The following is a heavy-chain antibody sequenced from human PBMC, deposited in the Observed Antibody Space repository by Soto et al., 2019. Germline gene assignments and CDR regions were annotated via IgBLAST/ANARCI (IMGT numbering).Heavy chain of an antibody. J-gene: IGHJ4*02. V-gene: IGHV3-23*01. CDR3: AKDGPWEGWLANFDY. Sequence: EVQLLESGGGLVQPGGSLRLSCAASGFTFSNYAMSWVRQAPGKGLAWVSAISGSGGSTYYADSVKGRFTISRDNSKNTLYLQMNSLRAEDTAVYYCAKDGPWEGWLANFDYWAQGTLVTVSS. CDR1: GFTFSNYA. CDR2: ISGSGGST. D-gene: IGHD6-19*01.